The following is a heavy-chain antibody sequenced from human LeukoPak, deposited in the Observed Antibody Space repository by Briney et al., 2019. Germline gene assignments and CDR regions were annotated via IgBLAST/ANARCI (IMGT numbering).Heavy chain of an antibody. CDR3: AKEDSSSSY. CDR1: GFIFDDYA. D-gene: IGHD6-13*01. CDR2: ISWNSGSI. V-gene: IGHV3-9*01. Sequence: GGSLRLSCVASGFIFDDYAIHWVRQAPGKGLEWVSGISWNSGSIGYADSVKGRFTISRDNSKNTLYLQMNSLRAEDTAVYYCAKEDSSSSYWGQGTLVTVSS. J-gene: IGHJ4*02.